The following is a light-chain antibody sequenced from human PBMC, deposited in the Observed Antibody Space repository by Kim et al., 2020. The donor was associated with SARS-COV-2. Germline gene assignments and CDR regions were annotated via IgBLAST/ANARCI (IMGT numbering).Light chain of an antibody. CDR1: KVGDKY. CDR2: QDS. J-gene: IGLJ1*01. CDR3: QAWDSSTEV. V-gene: IGLV3-1*01. Sequence: SYELTQPPSVSVSPGQTASITCSGDKVGDKYACWYQQKPGQSPVLVIYQDSKRHSGIPERFSGSNSGNTATLTISGTQAMDEADYYCQAWDSSTEVFGTGTKVTVL.